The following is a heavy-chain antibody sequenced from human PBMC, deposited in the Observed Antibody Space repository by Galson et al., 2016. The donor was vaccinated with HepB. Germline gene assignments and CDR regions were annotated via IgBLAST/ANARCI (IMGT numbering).Heavy chain of an antibody. CDR3: AGGAYGANLDRLHYYDLHV. D-gene: IGHD4/OR15-4a*01. CDR2: IVTAFGLT. Sequence: SVKVSCKASGGTFRSFAISWVRQAPGQGLEWMGGIVTAFGLTAYAETFQGRGRIFAEEPTSTVFLELNSLGSEDTAVYYCAGGAYGANLDRLHYYDLHVGGQGTTVTVSS. V-gene: IGHV1-69*13. CDR1: GGTFRSFA. J-gene: IGHJ6*03.